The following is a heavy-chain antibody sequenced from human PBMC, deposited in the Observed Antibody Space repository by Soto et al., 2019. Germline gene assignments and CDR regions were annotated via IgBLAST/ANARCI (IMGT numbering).Heavy chain of an antibody. D-gene: IGHD1-26*01. CDR3: AKDRRADWESYYYYAMDV. V-gene: IGHV1-69*01. J-gene: IGHJ6*02. CDR1: GGTFSSFT. Sequence: QVQLVQSGAEVKKPGSSVKVSCKASGGTFSSFTISWVRQAPGQGLEWMGGIIPIYGTANYAQKFQGRVTITADASTRTAYMVLGSLRSEDTAVYYCAKDRRADWESYYYYAMDVWGQGTTVTVSS. CDR2: IIPIYGTA.